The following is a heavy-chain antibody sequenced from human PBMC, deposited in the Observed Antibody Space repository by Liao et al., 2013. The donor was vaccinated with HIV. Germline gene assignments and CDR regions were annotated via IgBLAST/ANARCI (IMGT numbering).Heavy chain of an antibody. CDR1: GGSISSYY. J-gene: IGHJ4*02. CDR2: IYTSGST. Sequence: VQLQESGPGLVKPSETLSLTCTVSGGSISSYYWSWIRQPAGGGLEWIGRIYTSGSTNYNPSLKSRVTMSIDTSKKQFSLILSSVTAADTAVYYCASPGPFCGGDCPFAYWGQGILVTVSS. D-gene: IGHD2-21*01. V-gene: IGHV4-4*07. CDR3: ASPGPFCGGDCPFAY.